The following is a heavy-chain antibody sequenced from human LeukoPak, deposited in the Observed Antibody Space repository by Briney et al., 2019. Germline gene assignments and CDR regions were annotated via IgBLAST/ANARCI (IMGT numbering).Heavy chain of an antibody. CDR2: INWDGGAL. CDR3: TRDLSSSWYSFGF. V-gene: IGHV3-20*04. Sequence: GGSLRVSCTDSGFKFDDYGMSWVRQAPGKGLEWVAGINWDGGALHYADSVRGRFTISRDHAENSVYLQMTSLTVEDTALYYCTRDLSSSWYSFGFWGQGSLVIVSS. J-gene: IGHJ4*02. D-gene: IGHD6-13*01. CDR1: GFKFDDYG.